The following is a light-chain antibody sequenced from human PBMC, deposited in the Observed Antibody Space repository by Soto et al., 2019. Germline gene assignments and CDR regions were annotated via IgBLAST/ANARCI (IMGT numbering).Light chain of an antibody. CDR2: LNNDGSH. V-gene: IGLV4-69*01. CDR1: SGHSTYA. J-gene: IGLJ3*02. Sequence: QPVLTQSPSAAASLGASVRLTCTLNSGHSTYAIAWHQQQPEKGPRYLMKLNNDGSHSKGDGIPDRFSGSSSGAERYLTISGLQSEDEADYYCQTWGSGFWVFGGGTKVTVL. CDR3: QTWGSGFWV.